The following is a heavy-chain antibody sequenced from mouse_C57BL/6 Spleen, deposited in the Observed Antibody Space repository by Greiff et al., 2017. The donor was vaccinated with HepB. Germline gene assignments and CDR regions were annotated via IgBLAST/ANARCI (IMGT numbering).Heavy chain of an antibody. D-gene: IGHD2-3*01. Sequence: QVQLQQSGPELVKPGASVKISCKASGYAFSSSWMYWVKQRPGKGLEWIGRIYPGDGDTNYNGKFKGKATLTADKSSSTAYMQLSSLTSEDSAVYFWARVDGYYEGFAYWGQGTLVTVSA. CDR2: IYPGDGDT. CDR3: ARVDGYYEGFAY. V-gene: IGHV1-82*01. CDR1: GYAFSSSW. J-gene: IGHJ3*01.